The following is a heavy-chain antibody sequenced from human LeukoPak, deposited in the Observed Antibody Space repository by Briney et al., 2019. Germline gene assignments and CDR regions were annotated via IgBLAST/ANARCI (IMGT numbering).Heavy chain of an antibody. CDR1: GGTFSSYA. CDR3: ARAFRHYYGSGSYYAY. CDR2: IIPIFGTA. D-gene: IGHD3-10*01. Sequence: ASVKVSCKASGGTFSSYAISWVRQAPGQGLEWMGGIIPIFGTANYAQKFQGRVTITADESTSTAYMELSSLRSEDTAVYYCARAFRHYYGSGSYYAYWGQGTLVTVSS. V-gene: IGHV1-69*01. J-gene: IGHJ4*02.